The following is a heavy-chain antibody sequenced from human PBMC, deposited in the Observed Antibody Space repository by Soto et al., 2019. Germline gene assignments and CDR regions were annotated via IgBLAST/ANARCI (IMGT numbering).Heavy chain of an antibody. CDR2: ISGSGGST. J-gene: IGHJ4*02. CDR3: AKDPSPYYYDSSGYSDC. Sequence: GGSLILSCSASGFTFSSYAMIWVRQAPGKGLEWVSAISGSGGSTYYADSVKGRVTISRDNSKNTLYLQINSLRAEDTAVYYCAKDPSPYYYDSSGYSDCWGQGTLVTVSS. V-gene: IGHV3-23*01. D-gene: IGHD3-22*01. CDR1: GFTFSSYA.